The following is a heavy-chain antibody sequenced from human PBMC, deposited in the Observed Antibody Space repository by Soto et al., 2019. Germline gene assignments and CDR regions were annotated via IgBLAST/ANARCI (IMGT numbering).Heavy chain of an antibody. CDR2: ISSSGSTI. CDR3: AREGSDGYSTRTHFDY. J-gene: IGHJ4*02. Sequence: PGGSLRLSCAASGFTFSSYEMNWVRQAPGKGLEWVPYISSSGSTIYYADSVKGRFTISRDNAKNSLYLQMNSLRAEDTAVYYCAREGSDGYSTRTHFDYWGQGTLVTVSS. V-gene: IGHV3-48*03. D-gene: IGHD2-15*01. CDR1: GFTFSSYE.